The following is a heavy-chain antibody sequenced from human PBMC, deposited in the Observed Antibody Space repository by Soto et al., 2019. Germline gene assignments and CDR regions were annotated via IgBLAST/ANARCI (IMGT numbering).Heavy chain of an antibody. D-gene: IGHD6-19*01. CDR1: GDSMSRHY. J-gene: IGHJ5*01. CDR3: ARNTGWYLHDS. CDR2: ISSTGST. V-gene: IGHV4-59*11. Sequence: PSETLSLTCTVSGDSMSRHYWSWLRQPPGKGLEWIGYISSTGSTHYNTSLRSRVTISPDTSKKQFSLNLNSVTAADTAVYYCARNTGWYLHDSWGQGTLGTVSS.